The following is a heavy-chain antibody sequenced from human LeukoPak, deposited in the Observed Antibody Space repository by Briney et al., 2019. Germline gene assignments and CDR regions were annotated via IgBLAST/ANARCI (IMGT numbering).Heavy chain of an antibody. CDR3: AKWLGGWFLSSMYYFDY. CDR1: GNYW. CDR2: INSDGSWT. Sequence: PGGSLRLSCAASGNYWMHWVRQAPGKGLVWVSHINSDGSWTSYADSVKGRFTISRDNSKNTLYLQMNSLRAEDTAVYYCAKWLGGWFLSSMYYFDYWGQGTLVTVSS. J-gene: IGHJ4*02. D-gene: IGHD3-10*01. V-gene: IGHV3-74*01.